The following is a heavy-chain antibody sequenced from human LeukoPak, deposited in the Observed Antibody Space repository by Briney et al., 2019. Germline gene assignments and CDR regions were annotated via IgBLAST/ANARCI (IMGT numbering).Heavy chain of an antibody. Sequence: GGSLRLSCAASGFTVSSNYMSWVRQAPGKGLEWVSVIYSGGSTYYADSVKGRFTISRDNSKNTLYLQMNSLKTEDTAVYYCTTVSVNDYGDYVVRWGQGTLVTVSS. CDR3: TTVSVNDYGDYVVR. J-gene: IGHJ4*02. D-gene: IGHD4-17*01. V-gene: IGHV3-53*01. CDR1: GFTVSSNY. CDR2: IYSGGST.